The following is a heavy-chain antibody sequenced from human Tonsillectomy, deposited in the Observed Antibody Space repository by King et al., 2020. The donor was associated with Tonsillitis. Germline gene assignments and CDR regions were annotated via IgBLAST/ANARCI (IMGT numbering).Heavy chain of an antibody. D-gene: IGHD2-2*01. J-gene: IGHJ2*01. CDR1: GGSISSSSYY. CDR2: IYYSGST. CDR3: AKQHCSTTNCYPSYWYFDL. V-gene: IGHV4-39*01. Sequence: QLQESGPGLVKPSETLSLTCTVSGGSISSSSYYWGWIRQPPGKGLEWVGNIYYSGSTYYNPSLKSRVTISVDTSKNQFSLKLSSVTAADTAVYYWAKQHCSTTNCYPSYWYFDLWGRGTLVTVSS.